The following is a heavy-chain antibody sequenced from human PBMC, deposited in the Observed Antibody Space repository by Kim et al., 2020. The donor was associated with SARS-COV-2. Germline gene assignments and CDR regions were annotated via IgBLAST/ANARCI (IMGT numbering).Heavy chain of an antibody. V-gene: IGHV3-48*02. CDR1: GFTFTTYN. Sequence: GGSLRLSCAASGFTFTTYNMNWVRQAPGKGLEWISYISVTDAIYYADSVKGRFTISSEDAKNSLVLQMNSLRDEDKAVYYCARDWNWGIDVWGQGTLVTVSS. J-gene: IGHJ4*02. CDR2: ISVTDAI. D-gene: IGHD7-27*01. CDR3: ARDWNWGIDV.